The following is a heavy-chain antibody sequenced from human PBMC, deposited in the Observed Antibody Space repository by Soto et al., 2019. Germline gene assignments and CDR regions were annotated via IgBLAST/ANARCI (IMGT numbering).Heavy chain of an antibody. J-gene: IGHJ4*02. Sequence: PGGSLRLSCASSGFTFSSYAMHWVRQAPGKGLEYVSAISSNGGSTYYANSVKGRFTISRDNSKNTLYLQMGSLRAEDMAVYYCARDLGHYDILTGYSDYWGQGTLVTVSS. V-gene: IGHV3-64*01. D-gene: IGHD3-9*01. CDR1: GFTFSSYA. CDR2: ISSNGGST. CDR3: ARDLGHYDILTGYSDY.